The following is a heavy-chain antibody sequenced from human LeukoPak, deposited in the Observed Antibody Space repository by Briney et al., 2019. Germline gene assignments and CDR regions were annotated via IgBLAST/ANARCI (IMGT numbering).Heavy chain of an antibody. V-gene: IGHV4-39*01. CDR1: GGSISSSSYS. D-gene: IGHD1-26*01. Sequence: SETLSLTRTVSGGSISSSSYSWGWVRQPPGKGLEWIGSIYYSGSTYYNPSLKSRVTISVDTSKNQFSLKLSSVTAADTAVYYCVCGGLVEGATNYWGQGTLVTVSS. J-gene: IGHJ4*02. CDR2: IYYSGST. CDR3: VCGGLVEGATNY.